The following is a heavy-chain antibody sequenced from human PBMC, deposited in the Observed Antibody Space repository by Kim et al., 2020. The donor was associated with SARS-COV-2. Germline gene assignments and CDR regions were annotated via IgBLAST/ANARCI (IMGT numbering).Heavy chain of an antibody. V-gene: IGHV3-23*01. CDR3: AKVDYLDY. CDR2: ITGSGGTI. J-gene: IGHJ4*02. CDR1: GFTFSTFA. Sequence: GGSLRLSCAASGFTFSTFAMNWVRQAPGKGLEWVSGITGSGGTIYYADSVKGRFTISRDNPKNTLYLQMHSLKAEDTAVYYCAKVDYLDYSGQGTLVTVS.